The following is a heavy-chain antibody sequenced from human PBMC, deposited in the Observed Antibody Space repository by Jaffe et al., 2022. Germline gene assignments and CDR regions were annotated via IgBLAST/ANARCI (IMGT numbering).Heavy chain of an antibody. D-gene: IGHD6-19*01. V-gene: IGHV3-49*04. CDR2: IRSKTYGGTP. Sequence: EVHLVESGGGLVQPGRSLRLSCTGSGFTFGDYAMSWVRQAPGKGLEWVGLIRSKTYGGTPEYAASVKGTFTISRDDSKSIAYLQMNSLKTEDTAVYYCTRMIGTGWPVDYWGQGTLVTVSS. CDR3: TRMIGTGWPVDY. J-gene: IGHJ4*02. CDR1: GFTFGDYA.